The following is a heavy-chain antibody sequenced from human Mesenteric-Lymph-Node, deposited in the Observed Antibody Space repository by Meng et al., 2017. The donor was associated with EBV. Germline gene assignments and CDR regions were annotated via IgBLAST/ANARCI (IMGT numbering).Heavy chain of an antibody. CDR2: VYYSGST. J-gene: IGHJ5*02. Sequence: GQQQQSGPGLGNPSGTLSLACTVSGGSVSSTSYYWSWIRQPPGKRLEWIGYVYYSGSTNYTPSLKSRVTISVDTSKNQFSLNLYSVTAADTAVYYCARENPARGNWFDPWGQGALVTVSS. V-gene: IGHV4-61*01. CDR1: GGSVSSTSYY. D-gene: IGHD3-10*01. CDR3: ARENPARGNWFDP.